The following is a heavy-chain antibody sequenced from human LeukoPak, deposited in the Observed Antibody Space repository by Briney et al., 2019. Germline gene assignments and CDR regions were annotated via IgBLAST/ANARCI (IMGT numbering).Heavy chain of an antibody. J-gene: IGHJ4*02. CDR3: ARDDRYSYGPLFDY. V-gene: IGHV4-38-2*02. Sequence: NSSETLSLTCSVSGYSISSGYYCGWIRQPPGKGLEWIASIYHSGSAYYNPSLKSRVTISVDASKNQCTLKLSSVTAADTAVYYCARDDRYSYGPLFDYWGQGTLVTVSS. CDR2: IYHSGSA. D-gene: IGHD5-18*01. CDR1: GYSISSGYY.